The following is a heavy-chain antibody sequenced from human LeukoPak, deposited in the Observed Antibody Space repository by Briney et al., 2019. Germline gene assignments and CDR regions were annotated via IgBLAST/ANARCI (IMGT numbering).Heavy chain of an antibody. CDR3: ARSTYYDFWVFDY. V-gene: IGHV3-13*01. Sequence: PGGSLRLSCAASGFTFSSYDMHWVRQATGKGLEWVSATGTAGDTYYPGSVKGRFTISRENAKNSLYLQMNSLRAGDTAVYYCARSTYYDFWVFDYWGQGTLVTVSS. CDR2: TGTAGDT. D-gene: IGHD3-3*01. J-gene: IGHJ4*02. CDR1: GFTFSSYD.